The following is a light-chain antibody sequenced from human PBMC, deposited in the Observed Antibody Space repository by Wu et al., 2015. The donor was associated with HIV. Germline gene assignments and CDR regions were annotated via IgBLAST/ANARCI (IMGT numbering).Light chain of an antibody. CDR1: QSVGSR. J-gene: IGKJ4*01. CDR2: DTS. Sequence: ILMTQSPAILSVSPGGSATLSCRASQSVGSRLAWYQQRPGQAPSLLIYDTSTRATGVPARFSGSGSGTEFTLTISSLQSEDFAVYYCQQYNNWPPLTFGGGTKVEIK. CDR3: QQYNNWPPLT. V-gene: IGKV3-15*01.